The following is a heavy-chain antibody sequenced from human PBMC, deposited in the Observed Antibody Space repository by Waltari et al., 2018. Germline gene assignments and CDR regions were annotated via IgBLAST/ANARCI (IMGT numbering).Heavy chain of an antibody. V-gene: IGHV3-23*01. CDR3: GKGRALAVARTGSF. D-gene: IGHD6-13*01. J-gene: IGHJ4*02. CDR1: GFPFRTYA. Sequence: EVQLLESGGGLVQPGGSLRLSCAAPGFPFRTYARTWVRQAPGKGLQFVSSISGSGDDTYYADSVRGRFTISRDNSKNTVYLQLNNVRAEDTAFYYCGKGRALAVARTGSFWGQGTLVTVSS. CDR2: ISGSGDDT.